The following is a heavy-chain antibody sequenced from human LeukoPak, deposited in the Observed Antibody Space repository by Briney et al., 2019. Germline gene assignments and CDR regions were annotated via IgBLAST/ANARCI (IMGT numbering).Heavy chain of an antibody. D-gene: IGHD5-18*01. Sequence: ATVKVSCKASGYTFTSYGISWVRQAPGQGLEWMGWISAYNGNTNYAQKLQGRVTMTTDTSTSTAYMELRSLRSDDTAVYYCARDFGRGTAMVTGYWGRGTVVTVSS. CDR2: ISAYNGNT. CDR3: ARDFGRGTAMVTGY. V-gene: IGHV1-18*01. CDR1: GYTFTSYG. J-gene: IGHJ4*02.